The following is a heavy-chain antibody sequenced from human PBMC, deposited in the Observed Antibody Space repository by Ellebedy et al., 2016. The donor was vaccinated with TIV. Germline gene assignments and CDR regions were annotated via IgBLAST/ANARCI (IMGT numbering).Heavy chain of an antibody. CDR1: GGSLSRSA. Sequence: ASVKVSCKGSGGSLSRSAISWVRQAPGQGLEWMGGIHPTFGPTTYAQRFQGRVFITADESTSTAYMELNSLTSADTAVYYCAREQYDILTGYSSGMDVWGQGTTVIVSS. CDR2: IHPTFGPT. CDR3: AREQYDILTGYSSGMDV. D-gene: IGHD3-9*01. V-gene: IGHV1-69*13. J-gene: IGHJ6*02.